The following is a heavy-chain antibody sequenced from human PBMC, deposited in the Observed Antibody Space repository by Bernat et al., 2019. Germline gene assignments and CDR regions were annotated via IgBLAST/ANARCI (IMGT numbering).Heavy chain of an antibody. CDR2: IQYDGNNE. D-gene: IGHD3-3*01. Sequence: QVQLVESGGGVVQPGGSLRLSCAESGFTFSSNGMHWVRQAPGKGLERVAFIQYDGNNEYYADSVKGRFTISRDNSKNTLYLQMNSLTVEDMAVYYCTKDRRAILETWGQGTMVTVSS. CDR1: GFTFSSNG. V-gene: IGHV3-30*02. J-gene: IGHJ3*01. CDR3: TKDRRAILET.